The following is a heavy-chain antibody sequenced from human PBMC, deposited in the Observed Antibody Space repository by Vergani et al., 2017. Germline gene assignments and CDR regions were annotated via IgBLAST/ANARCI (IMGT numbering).Heavy chain of an antibody. J-gene: IGHJ6*02. Sequence: QLQLQESGPGLVKPSETLSLTCTVSGGSISSSSYYWGWIRQPPGKGLEWIGTIYYSGSTYYNPSLKSRVTISVDTSKNQFSLKLSSVTAADTAGYYCARQYCGGDCYRPDYYYYVMDVWGQGTTVTVSS. CDR2: IYYSGST. V-gene: IGHV4-39*01. CDR3: ARQYCGGDCYRPDYYYYVMDV. CDR1: GGSISSSSYY. D-gene: IGHD2-21*02.